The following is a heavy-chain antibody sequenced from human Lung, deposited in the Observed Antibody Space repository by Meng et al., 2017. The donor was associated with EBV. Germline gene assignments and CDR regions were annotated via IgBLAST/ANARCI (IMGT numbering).Heavy chain of an antibody. D-gene: IGHD1-1*01. CDR3: ARPQLTWFDP. Sequence: AHVFGSGGGGCQPGRALRLSLAASGLTFSGHAMHWVRQAPGKGLGWVAVISYDGSNQYYADSVKGRFTISRDNSKNTLYLQMTSLRAEDTAVYYCARPQLTWFDPWGQGTLVTVSS. V-gene: IGHV3-30-3*01. CDR2: ISYDGSNQ. CDR1: GLTFSGHA. J-gene: IGHJ5*02.